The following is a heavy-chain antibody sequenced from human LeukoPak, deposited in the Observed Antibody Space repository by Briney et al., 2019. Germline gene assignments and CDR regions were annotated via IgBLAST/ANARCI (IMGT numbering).Heavy chain of an antibody. D-gene: IGHD3-10*01. CDR1: GGSFSGYY. CDR3: ARVTGHYYGSGSHDY. J-gene: IGHJ4*02. CDR2: INHSGST. V-gene: IGHV4-34*01. Sequence: SETLSLTCAVYGGSFSGYYWSWIRQPPGKGLEWIGEINHSGSTNYNPSLKSRVTISVDTSKNQFSLKLGSVTAADTAVYYCARVTGHYYGSGSHDYWGQGTLVTVSS.